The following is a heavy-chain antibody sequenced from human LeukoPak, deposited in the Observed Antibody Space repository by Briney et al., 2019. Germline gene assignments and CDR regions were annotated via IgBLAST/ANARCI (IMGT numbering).Heavy chain of an antibody. V-gene: IGHV4-30-4*08. CDR3: ARGPGTVTYPY. D-gene: IGHD4-17*01. CDR2: IYYSGST. CDR1: GGSISSGDYY. Sequence: SETLSLTCTVSGGSISSGDYYWSWIRQPPGKGLEWIGYIYYSGSTYYNPSLKSRVTISVDTSKNQFSLKLSSVTAADTAVYYCARGPGTVTYPYWGQGTLVTVSS. J-gene: IGHJ4*02.